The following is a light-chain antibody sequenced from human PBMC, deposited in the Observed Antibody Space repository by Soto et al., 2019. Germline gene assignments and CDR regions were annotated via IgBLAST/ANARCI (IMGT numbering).Light chain of an antibody. J-gene: IGKJ1*01. CDR3: QKYDSAPRT. Sequence: DVQVTQSPASLSASVGDRVNISCRTSRGIYNYLAWYQQKSGQIPKLLINAASSLQSGVPSRFSGSGSGTDFTLSISSLQPEDVATYYCQKYDSAPRTFGQGT. V-gene: IGKV1-27*01. CDR2: AAS. CDR1: RGIYNY.